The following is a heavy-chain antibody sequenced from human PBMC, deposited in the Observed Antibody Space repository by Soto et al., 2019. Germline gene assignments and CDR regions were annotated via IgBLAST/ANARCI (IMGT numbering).Heavy chain of an antibody. Sequence: SVKVSCKASGGTFSSYTISWVRQAPGQGLEWMGRIIPILGIANYAQKYQGRVTITADKSTSTAYMELSSLRSEDTAVYYCARNHLTTVTTIDYWGQGTLVTVSS. J-gene: IGHJ4*02. CDR2: IIPILGIA. D-gene: IGHD4-17*01. CDR3: ARNHLTTVTTIDY. V-gene: IGHV1-69*02. CDR1: GGTFSSYT.